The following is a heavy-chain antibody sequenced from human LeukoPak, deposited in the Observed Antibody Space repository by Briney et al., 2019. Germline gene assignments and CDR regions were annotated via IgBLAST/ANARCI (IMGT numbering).Heavy chain of an antibody. CDR1: GFTFSSNA. V-gene: IGHV3-23*01. Sequence: GGSLRLSCAASGFTFSSNAMSWVRQAPGKGLEWVSAISGSGSSTYYADSVKGRFSISRDNSKNTLYLQMNSLRAEDTAVYYCTKAIRGYTYVFDYWGQGTLVTVPS. D-gene: IGHD5-18*01. J-gene: IGHJ4*02. CDR2: ISGSGSST. CDR3: TKAIRGYTYVFDY.